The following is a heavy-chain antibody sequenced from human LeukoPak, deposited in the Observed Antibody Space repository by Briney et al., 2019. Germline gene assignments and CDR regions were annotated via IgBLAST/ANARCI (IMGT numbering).Heavy chain of an antibody. CDR3: ARGSVQLWLRDTYYYMDV. J-gene: IGHJ6*03. V-gene: IGHV3-20*04. D-gene: IGHD5-18*01. CDR2: INWNGRIT. CDR1: GFTFDDYA. Sequence: GRSLRLSRATSGFTFDDYAMNWVRQVPGRGMEWVSGINWNGRITEYADSVKDRFTISRQNTKNSLYLYMNNLGGEDTALYFCARGSVQLWLRDTYYYMDVWGKGTTVTVSS.